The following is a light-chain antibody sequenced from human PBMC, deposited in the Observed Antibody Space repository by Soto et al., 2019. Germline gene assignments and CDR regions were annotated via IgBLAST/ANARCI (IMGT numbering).Light chain of an antibody. CDR2: DVT. CDR3: GSCPSL. Sequence: QSALTQPRSVSGSPGQSVTISCTGTSSDVGAYNYVSWYQQYPGKAPKLLIYDVTKRPSGVPDRFSGSKSGNTASLTISGLEAEDEADYYCGSCPSLFGGGTKLTVL. CDR1: SSDVGAYNY. J-gene: IGLJ2*01. V-gene: IGLV2-11*01.